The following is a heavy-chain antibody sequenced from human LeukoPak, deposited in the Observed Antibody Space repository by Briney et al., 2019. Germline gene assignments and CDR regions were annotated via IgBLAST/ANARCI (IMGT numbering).Heavy chain of an antibody. D-gene: IGHD1-26*01. Sequence: GGSLRLSCAASGFTFSSYAMNWVRQAPGKGLEWVSEISGRGDTTYYVDSVRGRFTISRDNSKKTVYLQMKSLRADDTAVYYCARDSDDTDIVGAILDFWGQGALVTVSS. CDR2: ISGRGDTT. J-gene: IGHJ4*02. V-gene: IGHV3-23*01. CDR1: GFTFSSYA. CDR3: ARDSDDTDIVGAILDF.